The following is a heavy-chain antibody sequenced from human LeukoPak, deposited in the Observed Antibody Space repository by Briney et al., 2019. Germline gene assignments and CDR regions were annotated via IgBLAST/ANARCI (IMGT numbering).Heavy chain of an antibody. Sequence: GGSLRLSCAASGLSISNDWMSWVRQAPGKGLEWVARVKSKSAGEITDYAAPVKGRFTISRDDSKKTLYLQMNSLKTEDTAVYYCTLIQGWGSGSYYRDFWGQGTLVTVSS. J-gene: IGHJ4*02. D-gene: IGHD3-10*01. CDR1: GLSISNDW. CDR3: TLIQGWGSGSYYRDF. CDR2: VKSKSAGEIT. V-gene: IGHV3-15*01.